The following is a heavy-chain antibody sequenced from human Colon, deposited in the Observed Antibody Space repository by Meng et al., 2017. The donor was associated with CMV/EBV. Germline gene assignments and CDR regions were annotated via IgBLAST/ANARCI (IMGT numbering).Heavy chain of an antibody. Sequence: ASEFTFSGYTMNWVRQAPGKGLEWVSSIRSSGSYIHYADSLKGRFTISRDNANNSLYLQMNSLRAEDTAIYYCARGGSGGGGGGFDFWGQGTLVTVSS. CDR2: IRSSGSYI. D-gene: IGHD2-15*01. J-gene: IGHJ4*02. V-gene: IGHV3-21*01. CDR1: EFTFSGYT. CDR3: ARGGSGGGGGGFDF.